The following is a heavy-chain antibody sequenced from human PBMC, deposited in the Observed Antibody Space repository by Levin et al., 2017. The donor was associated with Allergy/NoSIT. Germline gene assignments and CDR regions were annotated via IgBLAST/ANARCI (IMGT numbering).Heavy chain of an antibody. V-gene: IGHV1-8*01. D-gene: IGHD3-10*01. CDR1: GYSFTSYD. CDR3: ARSDHYYAGSRTVDL. Sequence: GASVKVSCKAAGYSFTSYDINWVRQATGQGLEWMGWINPNSGDTGYAQRFQGRVTMTRNTSISTVYMELSSLRSEDTALYYCARSDHYYAGSRTVDLGGQGTLVTVSS. CDR2: INPNSGDT. J-gene: IGHJ5*02.